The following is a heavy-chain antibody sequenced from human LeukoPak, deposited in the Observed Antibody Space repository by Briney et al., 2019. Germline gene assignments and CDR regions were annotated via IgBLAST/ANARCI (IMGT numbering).Heavy chain of an antibody. Sequence: SETLSLTCNVSGGPISSSSYYWGWIRQPPGNGLEWIGSIYFSGRTYYNPSLKSRVTISVDTSKNQFSLKLSSVTAADTAVYYCARGRIAVAGNDYWGQGTLVTVSS. V-gene: IGHV4-39*07. CDR3: ARGRIAVAGNDY. CDR1: GGPISSSSYY. CDR2: IYFSGRT. J-gene: IGHJ4*02. D-gene: IGHD6-19*01.